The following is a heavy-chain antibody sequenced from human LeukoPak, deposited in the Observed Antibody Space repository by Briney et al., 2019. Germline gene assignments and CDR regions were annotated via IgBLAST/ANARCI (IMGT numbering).Heavy chain of an antibody. J-gene: IGHJ4*02. CDR3: ARQGDQLLSPDTYHEDTKQQLVPGFDY. V-gene: IGHV4-4*07. CDR1: GGSISSYY. CDR2: IYTSGST. D-gene: IGHD6-13*01. Sequence: KASETLSLTCTVSGGSISSYYWSWIRQPAGKGLEWIGRIYTSGSTNYNPSLKSRVTMSVDTSKNQLSLKLSSVTAADTAVSYSARQGDQLLSPDTYHEDTKQQLVPGFDYWGQGTLVTVSS.